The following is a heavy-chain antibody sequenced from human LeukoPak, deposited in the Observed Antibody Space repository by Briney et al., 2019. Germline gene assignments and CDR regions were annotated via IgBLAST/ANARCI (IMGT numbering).Heavy chain of an antibody. D-gene: IGHD5-12*01. J-gene: IGHJ6*02. CDR3: ARGATRYYYYGMDV. V-gene: IGHV4-34*01. Sequence: SETLSLTCTVSGGSISTYYWSWIRQPPGKGLDWIGEINHSGSTNYNPSLKSRVTISVDTSKNQFSLKLSSVTAADTAVYYCARGATRYYYYGMDVWGQGTTVTVSS. CDR2: INHSGST. CDR1: GGSISTYY.